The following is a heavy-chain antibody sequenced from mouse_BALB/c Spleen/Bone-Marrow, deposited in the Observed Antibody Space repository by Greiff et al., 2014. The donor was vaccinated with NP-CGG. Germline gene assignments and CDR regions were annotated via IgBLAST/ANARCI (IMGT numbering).Heavy chain of an antibody. CDR1: GISLTSYG. J-gene: IGHJ1*01. D-gene: IGHD1-2*01. CDR3: AKGPYYGYLYFDV. Sequence: VQRVESGPGLVAPSQSLSITCTVSGISLTSYGVSWVRQPPGKGLEWLGVIWGDGSTNYHSALISKLSISKDNSKSQVFLKLNSLQTDDTATYYCAKGPYYGYLYFDVWGAGTTVTVSS. V-gene: IGHV2-3*01. CDR2: IWGDGST.